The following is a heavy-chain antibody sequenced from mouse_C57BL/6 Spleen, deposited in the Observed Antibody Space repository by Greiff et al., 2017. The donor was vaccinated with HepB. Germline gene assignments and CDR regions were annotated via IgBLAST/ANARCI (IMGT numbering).Heavy chain of an antibody. V-gene: IGHV1-52*01. CDR1: GYTFTSYW. Sequence: VQLQQPGAELVRPGSSVKLSCKASGYTFTSYWMHWVKQRPIQGLEWIGNIDPSDSETHYNQKFKDKATLTVDKSSSTAYMQLSSLTSEDSAVYYCARFGSSPYFDYWGQGTTLTVSS. CDR2: IDPSDSET. D-gene: IGHD1-1*01. J-gene: IGHJ2*01. CDR3: ARFGSSPYFDY.